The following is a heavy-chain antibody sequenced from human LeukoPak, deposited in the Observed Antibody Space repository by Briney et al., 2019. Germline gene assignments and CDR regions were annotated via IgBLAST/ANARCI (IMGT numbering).Heavy chain of an antibody. CDR2: IYDSGST. CDR1: GGPLSAYY. CDR3: ATGETGSTLGGY. D-gene: IGHD1-1*01. J-gene: IGHJ4*02. Sequence: SETLSLTRTVSGGPLSAYYWTWIRQPPGKGLEWIGYIYDSGSTNYNPSLKSRVTISVDTSKNQFSLKLTSVTAADTAVYYCATGETGSTLGGYWGQGTLVTVSS. V-gene: IGHV4-59*01.